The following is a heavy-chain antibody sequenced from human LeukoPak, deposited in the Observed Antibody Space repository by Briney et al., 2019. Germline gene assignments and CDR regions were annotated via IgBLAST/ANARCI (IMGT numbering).Heavy chain of an antibody. CDR3: ARVATMVQGVIGY. V-gene: IGHV1-8*01. CDR1: GYTFTSYD. J-gene: IGHJ4*02. D-gene: IGHD3-10*01. Sequence: ASVKVSCKASGYTFTSYDINWVRQATGQGLEWMGWMNPNSGNTGYAQKFQGRVTMTRNTSISTAYMELSSLRSEDTAVHYCARVATMVQGVIGYWGQGTLVTVSS. CDR2: MNPNSGNT.